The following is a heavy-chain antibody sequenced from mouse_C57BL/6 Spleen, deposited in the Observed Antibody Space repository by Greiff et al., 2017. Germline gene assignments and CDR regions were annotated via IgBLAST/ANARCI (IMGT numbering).Heavy chain of an antibody. Sequence: QVQLQQSGAELARPGASVKLSCKASGYTFTSYGISWVKQRTGQGLEWIGEIYPRSGNTYYNEKFKGKATLTADKSSSTAYMELRSLTSEDSAVYFCARSQDYYGSATRAMDYWGQGTSVTVSS. D-gene: IGHD1-1*01. V-gene: IGHV1-81*01. J-gene: IGHJ4*01. CDR2: IYPRSGNT. CDR3: ARSQDYYGSATRAMDY. CDR1: GYTFTSYG.